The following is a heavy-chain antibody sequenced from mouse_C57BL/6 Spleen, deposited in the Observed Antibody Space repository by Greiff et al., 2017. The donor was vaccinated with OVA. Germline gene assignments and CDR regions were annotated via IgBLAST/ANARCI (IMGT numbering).Heavy chain of an antibody. CDR1: GYAFSSSW. J-gene: IGHJ3*01. CDR3: ARWDDYDGGFAY. Sequence: QVQLQQSGPELVKPGASVKISCKASGYAFSSSWMNWVKQRPGKGLEWIGRIYPGDGDTNYNGKFKGKATLTADKSSSTAYMQLSSLTSEDSAVYFCARWDDYDGGFAYWGHGTLVTVSA. D-gene: IGHD2-4*01. V-gene: IGHV1-82*01. CDR2: IYPGDGDT.